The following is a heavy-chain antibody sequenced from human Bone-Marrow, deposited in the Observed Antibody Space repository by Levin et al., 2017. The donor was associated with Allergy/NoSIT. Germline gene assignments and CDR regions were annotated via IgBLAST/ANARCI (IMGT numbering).Heavy chain of an antibody. V-gene: IGHV3-30-3*01. CDR2: ISYDGSNK. D-gene: IGHD3-22*01. J-gene: IGHJ4*02. CDR3: ARDPWPHDSSGYFDY. CDR1: GFTFSSYA. Sequence: SCAASGFTFSSYAMHWVRQAPGKGLEWVAVISYDGSNKYYADSVKGRFTISRDNSKNTLYLQMNSLRAEDTAVYYCARDPWPHDSSGYFDYWGQGTLVTVSS.